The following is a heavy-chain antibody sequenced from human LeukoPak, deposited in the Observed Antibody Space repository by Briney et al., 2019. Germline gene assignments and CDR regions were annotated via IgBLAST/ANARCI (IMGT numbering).Heavy chain of an antibody. CDR1: GFTFSSYA. J-gene: IGHJ4*02. V-gene: IGHV3-21*01. Sequence: GGSLRLSCAASGFTFSSYAMNWVRQAPGKGLEWVSSISSSSSYIYYADSVKGRFTISRDNAKNSLYLQMNSLRAEDTAVYYCARDVRSIAAAGTGGDYWGQGTLVTVSS. CDR2: ISSSSSYI. D-gene: IGHD6-13*01. CDR3: ARDVRSIAAAGTGGDY.